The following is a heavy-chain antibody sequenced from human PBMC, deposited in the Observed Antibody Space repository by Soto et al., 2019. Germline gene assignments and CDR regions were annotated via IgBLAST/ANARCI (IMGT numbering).Heavy chain of an antibody. D-gene: IGHD6-6*01. V-gene: IGHV4-31*03. CDR2: IYYSGST. J-gene: IGHJ5*02. Sequence: QVQLQESGPGLVKPSQTLSLTCTVSGGSISSGGYYWSWIRQHPGKGLEWIGYIYYSGSTYYNPSLKSRVTISVDTSKNQFSLKLSSVTAADTAVYYCAREPRIAARPDDWFDPWGQGTLVTVSS. CDR3: AREPRIAARPDDWFDP. CDR1: GGSISSGGYY.